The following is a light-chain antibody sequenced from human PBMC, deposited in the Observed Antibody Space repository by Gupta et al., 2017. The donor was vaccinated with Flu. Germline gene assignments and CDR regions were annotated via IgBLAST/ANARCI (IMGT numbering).Light chain of an antibody. V-gene: IGKV3-15*01. Sequence: GERAALSCRASQSLTINMAGFQQKPGQPPRLLMSGASNRATGVPARFRGSGYGTDFTLTITSLQSEDFAVYYCQQYDRWPWTLGQGTKVEIK. CDR2: GAS. CDR1: QSLTIN. CDR3: QQYDRWPWT. J-gene: IGKJ1*01.